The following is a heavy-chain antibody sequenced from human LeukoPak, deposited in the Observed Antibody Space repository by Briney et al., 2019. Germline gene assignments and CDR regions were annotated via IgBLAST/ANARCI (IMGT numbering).Heavy chain of an antibody. D-gene: IGHD2-2*01. CDR1: GYTFTSCA. CDR3: AIPPVVVPAGWSLPDAFDI. CDR2: MIPIFGTA. J-gene: IGHJ3*02. V-gene: IGHV1-69*13. Sequence: SVKVSCKASGYTFTSCAISWVRQAPGQGLEWMGGMIPIFGTANYAQKFQGRVTITVDESTSTAYMELSSLRSEDTAVYYCAIPPVVVPAGWSLPDAFDIWGQGTMVTVSS.